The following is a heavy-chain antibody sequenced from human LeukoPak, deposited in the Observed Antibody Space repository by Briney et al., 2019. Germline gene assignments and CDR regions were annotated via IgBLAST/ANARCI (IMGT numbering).Heavy chain of an antibody. Sequence: ASVKVSCKASGGTFSSYAINWVRQAPGQGLEWMGGIIPIFGTANYAQKFQGRVTITADESTSTAYMELSSLRSEDTAVYYCAGGWIRGSLDYWGQGTLVTVSS. J-gene: IGHJ4*02. V-gene: IGHV1-69*13. D-gene: IGHD5-18*01. CDR1: GGTFSSYA. CDR3: AGGWIRGSLDY. CDR2: IIPIFGTA.